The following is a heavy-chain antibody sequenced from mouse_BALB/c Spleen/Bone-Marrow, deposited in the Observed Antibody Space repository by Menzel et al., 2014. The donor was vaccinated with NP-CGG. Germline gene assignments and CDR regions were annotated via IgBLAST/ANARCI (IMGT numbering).Heavy chain of an antibody. CDR1: GFAFSSYD. V-gene: IGHV5-12-1*01. CDR3: ARLLPGDAMDY. D-gene: IGHD2-10*01. CDR2: ISSGGGST. J-gene: IGHJ4*01. Sequence: EVHLVESGGGLVKPGGSLKLSCAASGFAFSSYDMSWVRQTPEKRLEWVAYISSGGGSTYYPDTVKGRFTISRDNAKNTLYLQMSSLKSEDTAMYYCARLLPGDAMDYWGQGTSVTVSS.